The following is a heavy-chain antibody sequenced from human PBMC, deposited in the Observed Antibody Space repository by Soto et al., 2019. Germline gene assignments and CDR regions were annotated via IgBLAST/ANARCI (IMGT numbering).Heavy chain of an antibody. D-gene: IGHD5-12*01. CDR3: ARAISGYVT. CDR1: GITSTTYA. V-gene: IGHV1-3*04. J-gene: IGHJ5*02. CDR2: INTGNGNT. Sequence: QVQLVQSGAEVKKPGASVKVSCKASGITSTTYAIHWVRQAPGHGLEWMGWINTGNGNTRYSQRLLGRVSLTTDTSTSTASMDLSSLTSADTAVYYCARAISGYVTWGQGTLITVSS.